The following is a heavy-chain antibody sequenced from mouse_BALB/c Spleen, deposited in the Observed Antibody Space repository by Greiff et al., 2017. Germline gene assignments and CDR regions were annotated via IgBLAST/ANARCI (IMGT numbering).Heavy chain of an antibody. D-gene: IGHD1-1*01. Sequence: VKVVESGPGLVAPSQSLSITCTVSGFSLTDYGVSWIRQPPGKGLEWLGVIWGGGSTYYNSALKSRLSISKDNSKSQVFLKMNSLQTDDTAMYYCAKPSPYGSSYVGYFDVWGAGTTVTVSS. V-gene: IGHV2-6-5*01. CDR1: GFSLTDYG. CDR2: IWGGGST. CDR3: AKPSPYGSSYVGYFDV. J-gene: IGHJ1*01.